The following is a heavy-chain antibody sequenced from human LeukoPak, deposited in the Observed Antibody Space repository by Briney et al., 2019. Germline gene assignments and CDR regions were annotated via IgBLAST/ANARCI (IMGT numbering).Heavy chain of an antibody. J-gene: IGHJ4*02. D-gene: IGHD1-1*01. CDR3: ARDPFTTGDY. CDR2: IGPDGRYT. V-gene: IGHV3-74*01. CDR1: GFNFSSYC. Sequence: GGSLRLLCAASGFNFSSYCMYGVRRATEKGVVCVSRIGPDGRYTNYAESVKGRFSISRDNAKNTLNLQMNGLRGEDTAVYYCARDPFTTGDYWGQGTLVTVSS.